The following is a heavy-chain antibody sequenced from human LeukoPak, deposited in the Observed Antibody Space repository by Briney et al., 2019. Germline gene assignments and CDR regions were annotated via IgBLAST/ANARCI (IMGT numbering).Heavy chain of an antibody. D-gene: IGHD5-12*01. J-gene: IGHJ4*02. CDR2: FSSSSSYI. V-gene: IGHV3-21*01. Sequence: PGGSLRLSCALSVVTFSSDSITWVRQAPGTGREGGTSFSSSSSYIYYADSVKGRFTISRDNAKNSLYLKMNSLRDKDTDVYSCASRGYSGYGCFDYWGQGTLVTVSS. CDR3: ASRGYSGYGCFDY. CDR1: VVTFSSDS.